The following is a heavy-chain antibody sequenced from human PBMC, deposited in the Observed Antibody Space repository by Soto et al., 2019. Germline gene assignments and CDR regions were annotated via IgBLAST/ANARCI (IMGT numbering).Heavy chain of an antibody. CDR1: GFTFNNYG. V-gene: IGHV3-33*01. CDR2: IWNDGKGY. D-gene: IGHD6-13*01. CDR3: SRRQISPHTRGAAPARGAMDV. Sequence: QVQLVESGGGVVQPGRSLRLSCAASGFTFNNYGMHWVRQAPGKGLEWVAVIWNDGKGYYYANSVKGRFTISRDNSKNTLYLQMSNLRAEDAAVYYCSRRQISPHTRGAAPARGAMDVWGQGTTVTLS. J-gene: IGHJ6*02.